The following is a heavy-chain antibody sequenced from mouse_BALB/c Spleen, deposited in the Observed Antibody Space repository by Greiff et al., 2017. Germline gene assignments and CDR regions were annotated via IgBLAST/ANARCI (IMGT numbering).Heavy chain of an antibody. V-gene: IGHV3-6*02. D-gene: IGHD2-3*01. CDR2: ISYDGSN. Sequence: EVQLQQSGPGLVKPSQSLSLTCSVTGYSITSGYYWYWIRQFPGNKLEWMGYISYDGSNNYNPSLKNRITITRDTSKNQFFLKLNSVTTEDTATYYCARWLLREYAMDDWGQGTTVTVST. J-gene: IGHJ4*01. CDR3: ARWLLREYAMDD. CDR1: GYSITSGYY.